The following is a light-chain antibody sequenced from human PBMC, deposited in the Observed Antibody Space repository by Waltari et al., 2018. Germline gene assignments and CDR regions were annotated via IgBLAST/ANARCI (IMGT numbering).Light chain of an antibody. J-gene: IGLJ1*01. Sequence: SALTQPASVSGSPGQAITISCTESSRDVAEYPRLSCDHPHPGGAPKLLVYEVSKRPSGVSSRFSGSKSGKTASLTISGLQAEDEGDYYCCAFAGYGVYVFGSGTHVAVL. CDR3: CAFAGYGVYV. CDR1: SRDVAEYPR. CDR2: EVS. V-gene: IGLV2-23*02.